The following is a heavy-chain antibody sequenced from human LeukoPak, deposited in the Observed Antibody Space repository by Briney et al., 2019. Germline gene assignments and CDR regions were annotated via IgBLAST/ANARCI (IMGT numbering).Heavy chain of an antibody. CDR1: GFAFSTYA. V-gene: IGHV3-30*01. CDR2: ISYDGSDK. CDR3: ARDGMVYAKENYFDL. D-gene: IGHD2-8*01. Sequence: GGSLRLSCEVSGFAFSTYAFHWVRQAPGEGLQWVALISYDGSDKYYADNVKGRFTISRDNSKNTLYLQMNSLRPEDTAVYFCARDGMVYAKENYFDLWGRGTLVTVSS. J-gene: IGHJ2*01.